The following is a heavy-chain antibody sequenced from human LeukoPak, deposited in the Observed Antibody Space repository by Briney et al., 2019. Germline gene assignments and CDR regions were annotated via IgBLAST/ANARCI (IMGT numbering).Heavy chain of an antibody. Sequence: ASVQVSCKASRYTFTDYYMHWVRQAPGQGLEWMGRINPNSGGTDYAQIFQGRVTMSRDTSISTAYKELSSLRSDDTAVYYCARSSSGYDYFGDCWGQGTLVTVSS. J-gene: IGHJ4*02. CDR2: INPNSGGT. CDR3: ARSSSGYDYFGDC. V-gene: IGHV1-2*06. CDR1: RYTFTDYY. D-gene: IGHD3-22*01.